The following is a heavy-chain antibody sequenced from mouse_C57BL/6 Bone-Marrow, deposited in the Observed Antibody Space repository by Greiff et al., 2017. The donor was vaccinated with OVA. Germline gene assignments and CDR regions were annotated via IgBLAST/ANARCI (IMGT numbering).Heavy chain of an antibody. CDR3: ARDWGWYFDV. CDR2: IDPSDSYT. Sequence: VQLQQPGAELVKPGASVKLSCKASGYTFTSYWMQWVKQRPGQGLEWIGEIDPSDSYTNYNQKFKGKATLTVDTSSSTAYMQLSSLTSEDSAVYYCARDWGWYFDVWGTGTTVTVSS. J-gene: IGHJ1*03. V-gene: IGHV1-50*01. D-gene: IGHD4-1*01. CDR1: GYTFTSYW.